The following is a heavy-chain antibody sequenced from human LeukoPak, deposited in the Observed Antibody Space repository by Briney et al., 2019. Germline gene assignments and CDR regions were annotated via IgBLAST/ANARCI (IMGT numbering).Heavy chain of an antibody. D-gene: IGHD3-22*01. CDR1: GGSTSNYY. CDR2: FYYNGHYGGGP. J-gene: IGHJ3*02. Sequence: SETLSLTCNVSGGSTSNYYWTWIRQSPVKGLEWLGCFYYNGHYGGGPTYNPSFQSRVTISMDTSKNQLSLKLSSVTAADSAVYYCARQPHFDSTGYYFPFAYDIWGQGTLVTVSS. CDR3: ARQPHFDSTGYYFPFAYDI. V-gene: IGHV4-59*01.